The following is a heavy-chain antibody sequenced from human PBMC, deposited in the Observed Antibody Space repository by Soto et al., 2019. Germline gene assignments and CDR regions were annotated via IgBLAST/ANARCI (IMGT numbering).Heavy chain of an antibody. CDR1: GFTFISYA. D-gene: IGHD1-26*01. V-gene: IGHV3-23*01. CDR2: ISGGGGST. CDR3: AISGTRFTNTYYSDYLEY. Sequence: EVQVLESGGGLVQPGGSLRLSCAASGFTFISYAMSWVRQAPGKGLEWVSAISGGGGSTYYADSVKGGFTISRDNSKNTVYLQMNSLRAEDTALYYCAISGTRFTNTYYSDYLEYWGQGTLVTFSS. J-gene: IGHJ4*02.